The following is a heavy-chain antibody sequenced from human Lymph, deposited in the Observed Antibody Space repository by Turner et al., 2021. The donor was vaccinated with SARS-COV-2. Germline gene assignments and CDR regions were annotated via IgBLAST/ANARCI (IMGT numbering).Heavy chain of an antibody. CDR2: FDLEDGET. V-gene: IGHV1-24*01. Sequence: VQPVQYGAEVQNPGASVKVSCKVSGSTLTDLSMHWVRQAPGKGLEWMGGFDLEDGETIYAQKFQGRVTMTEDTSTDTPYMELSILRSEDTAVYYCAIGSSKPQWLDLFWYWGQGTLATVSS. J-gene: IGHJ4*02. CDR3: AIGSSKPQWLDLFWY. D-gene: IGHD6-19*01. CDR1: GSTLTDLS.